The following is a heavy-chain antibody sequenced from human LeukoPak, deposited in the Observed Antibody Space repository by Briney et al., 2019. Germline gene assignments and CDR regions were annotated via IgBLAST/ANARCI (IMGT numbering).Heavy chain of an antibody. Sequence: GGSLRLSCAASGFTFDDYTMHWVRQAPGKGLEWVSLISWDGGSTYYADSVKGRFTISRDNSKNSLYLQMNSLRTEDTALYYCAESGYSSGWYPGDYYYYMDVWGKGTTVTVSS. CDR2: ISWDGGST. CDR3: AESGYSSGWYPGDYYYYMDV. D-gene: IGHD6-19*01. V-gene: IGHV3-43*01. J-gene: IGHJ6*03. CDR1: GFTFDDYT.